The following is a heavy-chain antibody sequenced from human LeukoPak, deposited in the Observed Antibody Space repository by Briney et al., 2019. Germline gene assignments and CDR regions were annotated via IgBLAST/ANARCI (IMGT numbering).Heavy chain of an antibody. CDR1: GFTFSSYG. J-gene: IGHJ4*02. V-gene: IGHV3-30*02. Sequence: GGSLRLSCAASGFTFSSYGMHWVRQAPGKGLEWVAFIRYDGSNKYYADSVKGRFTISRDNSKNTLYLQMNSLRAEDTAVYYCAKERFGSAPDYWGQGTLVTVSS. CDR3: AKERFGSAPDY. CDR2: IRYDGSNK. D-gene: IGHD3-10*01.